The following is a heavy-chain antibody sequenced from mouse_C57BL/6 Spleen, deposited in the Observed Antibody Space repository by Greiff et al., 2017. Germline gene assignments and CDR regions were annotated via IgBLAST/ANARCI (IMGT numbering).Heavy chain of an antibody. D-gene: IGHD3-1*01. Sequence: EVKLQESGPGMVKPSQSLSLSCTVTGYSITSGYDWHWIRHFPGNKLEWMGYISYSGRTNYNPSLKSRISITHDTSKNHFFMKLNSVTTEDTATYYCATQPSRGRGFAYWGQGTLVTVSA. CDR3: ATQPSRGRGFAY. V-gene: IGHV3-1*01. CDR2: ISYSGRT. CDR1: GYSITSGYD. J-gene: IGHJ3*01.